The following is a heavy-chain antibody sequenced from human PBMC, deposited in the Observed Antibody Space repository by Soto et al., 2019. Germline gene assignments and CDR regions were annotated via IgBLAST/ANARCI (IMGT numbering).Heavy chain of an antibody. J-gene: IGHJ4*02. CDR1: GYTFTSYY. D-gene: IGHD5-12*01. V-gene: IGHV1-46*01. Sequence: QVQLVQSGAEVKKPGASVKVSCKASGYTFTSYYMHWVRQAPGQGLEWMGIINPSGGSTSYAQKFQGRVTMTRDTSTSTVYMELSSLRSEDTAVYYCARDTEMATLRGVFDYWGQGTLVTVSS. CDR3: ARDTEMATLRGVFDY. CDR2: INPSGGST.